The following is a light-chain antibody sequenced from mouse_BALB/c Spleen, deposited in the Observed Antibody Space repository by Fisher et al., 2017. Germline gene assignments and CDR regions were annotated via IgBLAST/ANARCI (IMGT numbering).Light chain of an antibody. V-gene: IGKV4-55*01. Sequence: IVLTQTPAIMSASPGEKVTMTCSASSSVSYMYWYQQKPGSSPKPWIYDTSNLASGFPVRFSGSGSGTSYSLTISRMEAEDAATYYCQQYSGYPLTFGGGTKLEIK. CDR2: DTS. CDR3: QQYSGYPLT. J-gene: IGKJ2*01. CDR1: SSVSY.